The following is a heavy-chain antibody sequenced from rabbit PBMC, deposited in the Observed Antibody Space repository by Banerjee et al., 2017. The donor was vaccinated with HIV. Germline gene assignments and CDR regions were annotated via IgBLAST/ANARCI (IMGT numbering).Heavy chain of an antibody. CDR1: GIDFSSSYY. Sequence: QSLEESGGDLVKPGASLTLTCKASGIDFSSSYYMCWVRQAPGKGLEWIGCIYAGSSGSTYYASWPKGRFSISKTSSTTMTLQMTGLTAADTATYFCATTPGYSGYGYFYFNLWGPGTLVTVS. CDR3: ATTPGYSGYGYFYFNL. D-gene: IGHD7-1*01. CDR2: IYAGSSGST. J-gene: IGHJ4*01. V-gene: IGHV1S40*01.